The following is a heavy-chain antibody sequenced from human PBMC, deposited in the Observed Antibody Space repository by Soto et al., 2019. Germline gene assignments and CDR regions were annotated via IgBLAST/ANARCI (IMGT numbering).Heavy chain of an antibody. CDR2: IWYDGSNT. CDR3: APTPEGYYYPYYFDY. Sequence: QVQLVESGGGVVQPGRSVRLSCAASGFIFSSFGMHWVRQAPGKGLEWVAHIWYDGSNTYYGDSVKGRFTVSRDNPRNTLYLQMNSLRAEDTAVYYCAPTPEGYYYPYYFDYWGQGTLVTVSS. CDR1: GFIFSSFG. J-gene: IGHJ4*02. V-gene: IGHV3-33*01. D-gene: IGHD3-22*01.